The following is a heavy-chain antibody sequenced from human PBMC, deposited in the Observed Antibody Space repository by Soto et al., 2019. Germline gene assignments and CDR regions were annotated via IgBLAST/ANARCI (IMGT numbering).Heavy chain of an antibody. Sequence: SETLSLTCAVSGYSISSGLYWGWIRQPPGKGLEWIGTIYRGGITYYNPSLKSRVTISIDTSKNHFSLRLSSVTATDTAVYFCAIGNPDWFDPWGQGTLVTSPQ. V-gene: IGHV4-38-2*01. CDR3: AIGNPDWFDP. CDR2: IYRGGIT. J-gene: IGHJ5*02. D-gene: IGHD1-1*01. CDR1: GYSISSGLY.